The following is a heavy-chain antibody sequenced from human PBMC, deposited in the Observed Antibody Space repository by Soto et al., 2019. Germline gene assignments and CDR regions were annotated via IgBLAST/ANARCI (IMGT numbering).Heavy chain of an antibody. CDR3: AREGFGGLRYFGSYFDY. Sequence: PGGALRLSCAASGFTFSRYGMHCVRQAPGKGLEWVAVIWYDGSNKYYADSVKGRFTISRDNSKNTLYLQMNSLRAEDTAVYYCAREGFGGLRYFGSYFDYWGQGTLVTVSS. CDR1: GFTFSRYG. D-gene: IGHD3-9*01. CDR2: IWYDGSNK. V-gene: IGHV3-33*01. J-gene: IGHJ4*02.